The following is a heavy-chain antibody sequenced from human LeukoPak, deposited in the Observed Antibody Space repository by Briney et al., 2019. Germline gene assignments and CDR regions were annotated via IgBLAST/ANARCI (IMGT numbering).Heavy chain of an antibody. D-gene: IGHD2-2*01. CDR2: INPNSGGT. CDR1: GYTFSGYY. J-gene: IGHJ6*02. V-gene: IGHV1-2*04. Sequence: ASVKVSCKASGYTFSGYYMHWVRQAPGQGLEWMGWINPNSGGTNYAQKFQGWVTMTRDTSISTAYMELSRLRSDDTAVYYCARDPLIVVVPAAIPGSYGMDVWGQGTTVTVSS. CDR3: ARDPLIVVVPAAIPGSYGMDV.